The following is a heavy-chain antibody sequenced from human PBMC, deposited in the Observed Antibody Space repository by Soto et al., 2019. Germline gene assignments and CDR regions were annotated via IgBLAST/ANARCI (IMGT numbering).Heavy chain of an antibody. V-gene: IGHV4-34*01. Sequence: SETLSLTCAVYGGSFSGYYWSWIRQPPGKGLEWIGEINHSGSTNYNPSLKSRVTISVDTSKNQFSLKLSSVTAADTAVYYCAREPKVLLWFGELYYYYGMDVWGQGTTVTVSS. CDR3: AREPKVLLWFGELYYYYGMDV. CDR1: GGSFSGYY. J-gene: IGHJ6*02. D-gene: IGHD3-10*01. CDR2: INHSGST.